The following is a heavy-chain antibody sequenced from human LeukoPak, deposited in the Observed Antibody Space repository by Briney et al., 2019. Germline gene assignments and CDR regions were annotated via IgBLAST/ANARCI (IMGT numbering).Heavy chain of an antibody. Sequence: PGGSLRLSCAASGFTFSSHWMTWVRQAPGKGPEWVASINKDGSEQYYVDSVKGRFTISRDNAKNSLSLQVSSLRAEDTAVCYCTGGGATSSWYWFFWGQGTLVTVSS. CDR2: INKDGSEQ. CDR3: TGGGATSSWYWFF. CDR1: GFTFSSHW. V-gene: IGHV3-7*01. D-gene: IGHD6-13*01. J-gene: IGHJ4*02.